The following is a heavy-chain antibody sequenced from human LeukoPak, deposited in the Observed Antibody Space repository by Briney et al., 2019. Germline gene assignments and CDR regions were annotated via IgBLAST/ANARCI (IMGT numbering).Heavy chain of an antibody. Sequence: SETLSLTCAVYGGSFSGYYWSWIRQPPGQGLEWIGEINHSGSTNYNPSLKSRVTISVDTSKNQFSLKLSSVTAADTAVYYCARSRSRPLLPPLPKSQYYFDYGGQGTLVTVSA. CDR3: ARSRSRPLLPPLPKSQYYFDY. V-gene: IGHV4-34*01. D-gene: IGHD2-21*01. J-gene: IGHJ4*02. CDR1: GGSFSGYY. CDR2: INHSGST.